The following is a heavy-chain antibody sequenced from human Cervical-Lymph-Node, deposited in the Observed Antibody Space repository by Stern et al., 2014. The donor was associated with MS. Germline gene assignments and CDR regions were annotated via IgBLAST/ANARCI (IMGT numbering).Heavy chain of an antibody. J-gene: IGHJ5*02. V-gene: IGHV1-69*01. D-gene: IGHD3-16*01. CDR2: IMPFVGTA. CDR1: GG. Sequence: VQLVESGADVKKPGSSVRVSCKASGGISWLRQAPGQGLEWMGGIMPFVGTANYAQKVQGRLTFTADPPPKPTYREWTGRRSADTAVYYGAGGARDNWFDPWGQGTLVSVSS. CDR3: AGGARDNWFDP.